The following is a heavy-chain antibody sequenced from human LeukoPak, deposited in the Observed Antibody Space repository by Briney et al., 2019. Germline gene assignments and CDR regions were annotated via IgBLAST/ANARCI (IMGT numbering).Heavy chain of an antibody. CDR3: ARERLPPRDSSGWYSSGPGRTHYQYGLDV. D-gene: IGHD6-13*01. V-gene: IGHV1-69*13. J-gene: IGHJ6*02. CDR1: GGTFSTYT. CDR2: IIPIFGTT. Sequence: SVKVSCKASGGTFSTYTITWVRQAPGQGLEWMGGIIPIFGTTNYAQKFQGRVTITADESTSTAYMELSSLRSEDTAMYYCARERLPPRDSSGWYSSGPGRTHYQYGLDVWGQGTTVTVSS.